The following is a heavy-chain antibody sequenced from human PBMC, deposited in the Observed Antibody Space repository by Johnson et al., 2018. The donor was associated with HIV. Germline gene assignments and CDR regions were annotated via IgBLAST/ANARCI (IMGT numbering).Heavy chain of an antibody. J-gene: IGHJ3*02. CDR2: LFSGGTT. D-gene: IGHD5-24*01. Sequence: VQLVESGGDLIQPGGSLRLSCAASGFTVSSYYMSWVRQAPGKGLEWVSVLFSGGTTYYADSVKGRFTISRDNSKNTLYLQMNSLRAEDTAVYYCARACRDGYTCDAFDIWGQGTMVTVSS. V-gene: IGHV3-53*01. CDR1: GFTVSSYY. CDR3: ARACRDGYTCDAFDI.